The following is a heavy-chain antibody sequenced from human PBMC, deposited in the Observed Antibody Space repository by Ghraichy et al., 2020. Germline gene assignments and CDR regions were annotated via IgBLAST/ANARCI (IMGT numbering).Heavy chain of an antibody. CDR1: GGSISSGDYY. CDR2: IYYSGST. D-gene: IGHD1-26*01. J-gene: IGHJ4*02. CDR3: ARRETSGKFDY. Sequence: TLSLTCTVSGGSISSGDYYWSWIHQPPGKGLEWIGYIYYSGSTYYNPSLKSRVTISVDTSKNQFSLKLSSVTAADTAVYYCARRETSGKFDYWGQGTLVTVSS. V-gene: IGHV4-30-4*08.